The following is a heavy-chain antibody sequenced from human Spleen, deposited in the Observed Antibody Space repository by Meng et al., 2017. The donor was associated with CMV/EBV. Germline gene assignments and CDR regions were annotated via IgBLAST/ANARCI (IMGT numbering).Heavy chain of an antibody. Sequence: DSVSSNSAAGNWIRQSPSRGLEWLGRTYYRSKWYNDYAVSVKSRITINPDTSKNQFSLQLNSVTPEDTAVYYCARGGVGATSASFDYWGQGTLVTVSS. CDR3: ARGGVGATSASFDY. J-gene: IGHJ4*02. V-gene: IGHV6-1*01. CDR1: DSVSSNSAA. D-gene: IGHD1-26*01. CDR2: TYYRSKWYN.